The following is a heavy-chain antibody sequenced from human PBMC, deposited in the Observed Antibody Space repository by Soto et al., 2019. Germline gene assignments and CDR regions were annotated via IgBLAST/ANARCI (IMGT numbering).Heavy chain of an antibody. Sequence: GGSLRLSCAAGGFIFSAYDMHWVRQATGKGLEWVSAIGTAGDTYYPGSVKGRFTVSRENAKNSLYLQMNSLTVGDTAVYYCVRAHSYGPPPYYFYYIGVWGKGTTVTVSS. V-gene: IGHV3-13*01. CDR1: GFIFSAYD. J-gene: IGHJ6*03. CDR2: IGTAGDT. D-gene: IGHD5-18*01. CDR3: VRAHSYGPPPYYFYYIGV.